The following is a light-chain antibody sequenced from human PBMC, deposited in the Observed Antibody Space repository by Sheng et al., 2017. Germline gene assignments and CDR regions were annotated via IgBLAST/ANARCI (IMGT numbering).Light chain of an antibody. CDR3: QQYSNDWR. J-gene: IGKJ1*01. Sequence: DIQMTQSPSSLSASVGDRVTITCRASQSISSYLNWYQQKPGKAPKLLIYAASSLQSGVPSRFSGSGSGTEFTLTISSLQPDDSATYYCQQYSNDWRFGQGTKVEIK. V-gene: IGKV1-39*01. CDR2: AAS. CDR1: QSISSY.